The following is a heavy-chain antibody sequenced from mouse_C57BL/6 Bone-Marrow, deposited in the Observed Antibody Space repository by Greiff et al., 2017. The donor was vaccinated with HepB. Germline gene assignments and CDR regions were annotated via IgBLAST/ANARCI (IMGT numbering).Heavy chain of an antibody. CDR2: IWSGGST. CDR3: ARDYSNPWFAY. CDR1: GFSLTSYG. J-gene: IGHJ3*01. D-gene: IGHD2-5*01. Sequence: QVQLKESGPGLVQPSQSLSITCTVSGFSLTSYGVHWVRQSPGKGLEWLGVIWSGGSTDNNAAFLSRLSISKDNSNSQVFFKMNSMQADDTAIYYCARDYSNPWFAYWGQGTLVTVSA. V-gene: IGHV2-2*01.